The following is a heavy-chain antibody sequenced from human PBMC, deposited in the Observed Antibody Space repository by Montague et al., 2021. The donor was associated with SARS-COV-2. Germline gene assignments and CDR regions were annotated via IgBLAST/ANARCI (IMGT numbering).Heavy chain of an antibody. V-gene: IGHV4-39*01. J-gene: IGHJ2*01. CDR1: GGSITTDIFY. D-gene: IGHD2-21*02. CDR3: ARHVEPCGGHCRNWYFDL. CDR2: ISYSWST. Sequence: SETLSLTCTVSGGSITTDIFYWGWVRQPPGKGLEWIGSISYSWSTYYNPSLKSRVTMSVDTSKNQFSLGLISLTATDTAMYYCARHVEPCGGHCRNWYFDLWGRGTLVTVSS.